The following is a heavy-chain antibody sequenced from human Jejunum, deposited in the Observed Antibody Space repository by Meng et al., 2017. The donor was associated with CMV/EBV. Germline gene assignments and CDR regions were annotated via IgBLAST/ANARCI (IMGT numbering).Heavy chain of an antibody. CDR2: IYNNGIT. Sequence: QLQLHQRGPGLVNPSETLFLTCTVSGGSMSGSSYQWVWIRQPPGKGLEWIGTIYNNGITSYNPSLKSRVTISVDTSKNQFSLKLTSVTAADTAVYYCARDCCSYRSWFDPWGQGTLVTVSS. CDR1: GGSMSGSSYQ. V-gene: IGHV4-39*07. J-gene: IGHJ5*02. D-gene: IGHD2-2*01. CDR3: ARDCCSYRSWFDP.